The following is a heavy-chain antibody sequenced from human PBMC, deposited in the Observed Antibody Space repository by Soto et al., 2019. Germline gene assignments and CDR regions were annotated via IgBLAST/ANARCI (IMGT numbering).Heavy chain of an antibody. V-gene: IGHV1-8*01. Sequence: VASVKVSCKASGYTFTSYDINWVRQATGQGLEWMGWMNPNSGNTGYAQKFQGRVTMTRNTSISTAYMELSSLRSEDTAVYYCARGGLRRITMVRGVINSWGQGTLVTVSS. CDR1: GYTFTSYD. CDR3: ARGGLRRITMVRGVINS. D-gene: IGHD3-10*01. CDR2: MNPNSGNT. J-gene: IGHJ4*02.